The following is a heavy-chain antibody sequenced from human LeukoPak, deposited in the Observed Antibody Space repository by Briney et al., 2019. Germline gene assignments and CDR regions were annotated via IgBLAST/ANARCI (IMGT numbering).Heavy chain of an antibody. J-gene: IGHJ4*02. CDR2: ITDSGNT. CDR1: GFTFSNYG. Sequence: GGSLRLSCAASGFTFSNYGMSWVRQAQGKGLEWVSAITDSGNTFYADSVKGRFTISRDNSKNTLYLQMNSLRAEDTAVYYCARAGRIAVFFDYWGQGTLVTVSS. CDR3: ARAGRIAVFFDY. D-gene: IGHD6-19*01. V-gene: IGHV3-23*01.